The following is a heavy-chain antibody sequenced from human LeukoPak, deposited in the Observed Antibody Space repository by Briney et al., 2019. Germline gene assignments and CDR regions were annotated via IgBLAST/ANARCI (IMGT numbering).Heavy chain of an antibody. CDR1: GYTFTGYY. Sequence: ASVKVSCKSSGYTFTGYYMHWVRQPPGQGLEWMGWINPNSGGTNYAQKFQGRVTMTRDTSISTAYMELSRLRSDDTAVYYCAREDSSGSDFDYWGQGTLVTVSS. V-gene: IGHV1-2*02. D-gene: IGHD3-22*01. CDR2: INPNSGGT. CDR3: AREDSSGSDFDY. J-gene: IGHJ4*02.